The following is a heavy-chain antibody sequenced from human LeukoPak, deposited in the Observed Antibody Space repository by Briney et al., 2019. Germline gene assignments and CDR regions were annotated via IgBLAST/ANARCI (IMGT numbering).Heavy chain of an antibody. CDR2: ISYDGSNK. CDR1: GFTFSSYA. CDR3: ARENKRFSGWSPRGIYYFDY. Sequence: PGGSLRLSCAASGFTFSSYAMHWVRQAPGKGLEWVAVISYDGSNKYYADSVKGRFTISRDNSKNTLYLQMNSLRAEDTAVYYCARENKRFSGWSPRGIYYFDYWGQGTLVTVSS. V-gene: IGHV3-30-3*01. D-gene: IGHD6-19*01. J-gene: IGHJ4*02.